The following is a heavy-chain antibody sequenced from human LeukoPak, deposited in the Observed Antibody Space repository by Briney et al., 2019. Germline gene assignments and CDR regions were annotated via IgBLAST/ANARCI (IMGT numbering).Heavy chain of an antibody. CDR3: AAEGQWSLVHYFNS. CDR2: FDPEDAEV. J-gene: IGHJ4*02. D-gene: IGHD2-15*01. V-gene: IGHV1-24*01. CDR1: GNTLTDLS. Sequence: ASVKVSCKVSGNTLTDLSNHWVRQAPEKGLDWMGGFDPEDAEVTYAEKFQDRVTMTEDPSTDTAYLELSSLRSEDTAVYYCAAEGQWSLVHYFNSWGQGTLVTVSS.